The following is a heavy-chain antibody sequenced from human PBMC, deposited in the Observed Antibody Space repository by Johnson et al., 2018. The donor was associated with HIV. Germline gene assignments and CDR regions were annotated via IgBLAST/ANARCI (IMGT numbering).Heavy chain of an antibody. D-gene: IGHD5-12*01. CDR2: MSSDGSNK. CDR1: AFTFSSYA. Sequence: QMMLVESGGGVVQPGRSLRLSCAASAFTFSSYAMHWVRQAPGKGLERVAVMSSDGSNKYYADSVKGRFPISRDNSKNTLYLQMNSLRAEDTAVYYCARVQVAMATIGYAFDVWGQGTMVSVSS. CDR3: ARVQVAMATIGYAFDV. V-gene: IGHV3-30*04. J-gene: IGHJ3*01.